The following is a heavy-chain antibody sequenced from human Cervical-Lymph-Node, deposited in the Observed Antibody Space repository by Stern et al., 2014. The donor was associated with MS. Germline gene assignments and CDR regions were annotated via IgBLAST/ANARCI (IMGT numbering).Heavy chain of an antibody. CDR2: IFYSGRT. D-gene: IGHD2-15*01. V-gene: IGHV4-59*08. J-gene: IGHJ4*02. Sequence: QLQLQESGPGLVKPSETLSLTCTVSNGSISNYYWSWIRKPPGKGLEWIAYIFYSGRTYYNPSVTGRVTVSADTSKNQFSLELRSVTAADTAVYYCARFLGAIGGFDYWGRGNLVTVSS. CDR3: ARFLGAIGGFDY. CDR1: NGSISNYY.